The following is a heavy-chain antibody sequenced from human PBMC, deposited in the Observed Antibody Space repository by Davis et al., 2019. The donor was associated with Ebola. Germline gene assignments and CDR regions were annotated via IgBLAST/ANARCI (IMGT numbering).Heavy chain of an antibody. CDR3: AKDITHTVHYGMDV. J-gene: IGHJ6*02. CDR2: ISWNSGSI. D-gene: IGHD4-17*01. CDR1: GFTFDDYA. Sequence: PGGSLRLSCAASGFTFDDYAMHWVRQAPGKGLEWVSGISWNSGSIGYADSVKGRFTISRDNAKNSLYLQMNSLRAEDTALYYCAKDITHTVHYGMDVWGQGTTVTVSS. V-gene: IGHV3-9*01.